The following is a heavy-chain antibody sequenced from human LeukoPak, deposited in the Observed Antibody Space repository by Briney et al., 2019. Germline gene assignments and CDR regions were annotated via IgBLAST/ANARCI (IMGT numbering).Heavy chain of an antibody. CDR2: IEFDGSNK. CDR3: AELGITMIGGV. J-gene: IGHJ6*04. CDR1: GLSFSSYG. Sequence: GGSLRLSCVASGLSFSSYGMHWVRQAPGKGLEWVAFIEFDGSNKYYAESVKGRFTVSRDNSKNSLYLQMNSLRAEDTAVYYCAELGITMIGGVWGKGTTVTISS. D-gene: IGHD3-10*02. V-gene: IGHV3-30*02.